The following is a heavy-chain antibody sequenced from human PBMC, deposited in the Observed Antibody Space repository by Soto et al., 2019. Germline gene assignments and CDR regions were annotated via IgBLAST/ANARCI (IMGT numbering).Heavy chain of an antibody. J-gene: IGHJ6*02. CDR3: VREYYYGMDV. V-gene: IGHV3-11*05. Sequence: QEQLVESGGGLVRPGGSLRLSCAASGFTFSAYYMTWMRQAPGKGLEWVSYITSSSDYTNYAGSVKGRFTISSDNAKNSLYLQMNSLRVEDTAVYYCVREYYYGMDVWGQGTTVTVSS. CDR2: ITSSSDYT. CDR1: GFTFSAYY.